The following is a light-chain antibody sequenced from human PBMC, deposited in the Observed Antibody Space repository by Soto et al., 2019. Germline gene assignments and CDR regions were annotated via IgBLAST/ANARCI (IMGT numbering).Light chain of an antibody. V-gene: IGLV2-14*03. CDR3: SSYTTTSTLYV. CDR2: DVS. J-gene: IGLJ1*01. Sequence: QSALTQPASVSGSPGQSITISCTGTSSDVGYYNYVSWYQQHPGRAPKLMIYDVSNRPSGISNRFSGSKAGNTASLTISGLQAEDEADYYCSSYTTTSTLYVFGTGTKETVL. CDR1: SSDVGYYNY.